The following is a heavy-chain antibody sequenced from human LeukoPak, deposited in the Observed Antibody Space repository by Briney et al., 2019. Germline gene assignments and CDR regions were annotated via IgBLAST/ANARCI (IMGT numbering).Heavy chain of an antibody. J-gene: IGHJ4*02. CDR2: ITSRRSST. Sequence: SGGSLRLSCTVSGFTFSTYDMNWVRQAPGKGLEWVSYITSRRSSTYYADSVKGRFTISRDNAKNSVYLQMNSLRAEDTAVYYCARDGVPGATVLDYWGQGTLVTVYS. CDR3: ARDGVPGATVLDY. V-gene: IGHV3-48*01. D-gene: IGHD2-2*01. CDR1: GFTFSTYD.